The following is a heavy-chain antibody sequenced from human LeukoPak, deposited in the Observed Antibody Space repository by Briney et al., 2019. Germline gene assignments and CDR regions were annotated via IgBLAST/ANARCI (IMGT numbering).Heavy chain of an antibody. CDR2: IDWDDDK. V-gene: IGHV2-70*04. Sequence: ESGPTLVNPTQTLTLTCTFSGFSLSTSGMRVSWIRQPPRKALASLARIDWDDDKFYSTSLKARLTISKHTSKNQVVLTMTNMDPVDTATYYCARTSDYGGNIMGFDYWGQGTLVTVSS. CDR1: GFSLSTSGMR. J-gene: IGHJ4*02. D-gene: IGHD4-23*01. CDR3: ARTSDYGGNIMGFDY.